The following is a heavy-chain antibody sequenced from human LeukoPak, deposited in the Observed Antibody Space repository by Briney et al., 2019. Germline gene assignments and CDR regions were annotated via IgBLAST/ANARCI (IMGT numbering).Heavy chain of an antibody. CDR1: GGSISSSSYY. CDR3: ASLGYSYGYGFDY. J-gene: IGHJ4*02. Sequence: PSETLSLTCTVSGGSISSSSYYWVWIRQPQGKGLEWIGSIYYSGSTYYNPSLKSRVTISVDTSKNQFSLKLSSVTAADTAVYYCASLGYSYGYGFDYWGQGTLVTVSS. CDR2: IYYSGST. V-gene: IGHV4-39*01. D-gene: IGHD5-18*01.